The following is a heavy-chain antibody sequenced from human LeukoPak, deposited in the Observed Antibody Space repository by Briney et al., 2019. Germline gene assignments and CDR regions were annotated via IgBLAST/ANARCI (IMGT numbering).Heavy chain of an antibody. D-gene: IGHD3-10*01. CDR1: GGSISSSNYF. V-gene: IGHV4-39*01. CDR2: INYGGTT. CDR3: ARYVVYGSGKYYFDY. Sequence: TASETLSLTCTVSGGSISSSNYFWSRIRQPPGQELEWIASINYGGTTYYNPSLKSRVTISVDTSKNQFSLRLTSVTAADTAVYLCARYVVYGSGKYYFDYWGQGSLVSVSS. J-gene: IGHJ4*02.